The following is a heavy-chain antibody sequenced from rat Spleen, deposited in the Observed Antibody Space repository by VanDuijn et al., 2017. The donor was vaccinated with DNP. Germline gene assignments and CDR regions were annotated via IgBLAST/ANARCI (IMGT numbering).Heavy chain of an antibody. D-gene: IGHD1-2*01. Sequence: QVQLKESGPGLVQPSQTLSLTCTVSGFSFTSYGVSWVRQPPGKGLEWIGAIWSGGSTDYNSAVQSRLSISRDTSKSQVFLKMNRLQPEDTGTYYCSRHSSYVSYAMDAWGQGTSVTVSS. CDR2: IWSGGST. J-gene: IGHJ4*01. CDR1: GFSFTSYG. V-gene: IGHV2-4*01. CDR3: SRHSSYVSYAMDA.